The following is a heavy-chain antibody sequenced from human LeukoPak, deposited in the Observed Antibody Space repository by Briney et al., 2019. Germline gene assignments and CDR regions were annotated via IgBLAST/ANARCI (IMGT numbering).Heavy chain of an antibody. V-gene: IGHV3-23*01. CDR2: ISGSGGST. CDR1: GFTFSSYA. Sequence: PGGSLRLSCAASGFTFSSYAMSWVRQAPGKGLERVSAISGSGGSTYYADSVKGRFTISRDNSKNTLYLQMNSLRAEDTAVYYCAKDLEYYDSSGEYDYWGQGTLVTVSS. J-gene: IGHJ4*02. CDR3: AKDLEYYDSSGEYDY. D-gene: IGHD3-22*01.